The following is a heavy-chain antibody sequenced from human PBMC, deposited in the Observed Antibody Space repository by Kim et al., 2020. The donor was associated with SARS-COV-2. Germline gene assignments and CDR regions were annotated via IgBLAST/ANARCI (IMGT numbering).Heavy chain of an antibody. CDR3: ARRVVADAFDI. J-gene: IGHJ3*02. CDR1: GFTLSDYY. Sequence: GGSLRLSCAASGFTLSDYYMSWIRQAPGKGLEWFAYISSSSGYTNYADAVKGRFTISRDNAETSMYLQMSSLRVDDTAIYYCARRVVADAFDIWGQGTLVTVSS. V-gene: IGHV3-11*03. CDR2: ISSSSGYT. D-gene: IGHD3-22*01.